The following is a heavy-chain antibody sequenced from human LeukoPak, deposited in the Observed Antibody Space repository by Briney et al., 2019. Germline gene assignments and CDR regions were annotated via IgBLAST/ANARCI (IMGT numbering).Heavy chain of an antibody. Sequence: ASVKVSCKASGYTFTSYGISWVRQAPGQGLEWMGWITAYNDNTYYAQKLQGRVTMTTDTSTSTAYMELRSLRAEDTAVYYCARDLESDSIDYYMDVWGKGTTVTISS. J-gene: IGHJ6*03. V-gene: IGHV1-18*01. CDR3: ARDLESDSIDYYMDV. D-gene: IGHD3-3*01. CDR1: GYTFTSYG. CDR2: ITAYNDNT.